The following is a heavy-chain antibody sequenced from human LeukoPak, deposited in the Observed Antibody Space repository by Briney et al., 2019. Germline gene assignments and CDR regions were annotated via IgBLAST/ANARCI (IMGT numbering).Heavy chain of an antibody. CDR3: ARIPNRDMYYDFWSGYYRGNWFDP. J-gene: IGHJ5*02. CDR1: GFTFDDYA. Sequence: GRSLRLSCAASGFTFDDYAMHWVRQAPGKGLEWVSGISCNSGSIGYADSVKGRFTISRDNAKNSLYLQMNSLRPEDTALYYCARIPNRDMYYDFWSGYYRGNWFDPWGQGTLVTVSS. D-gene: IGHD3-3*01. V-gene: IGHV3-9*01. CDR2: ISCNSGSI.